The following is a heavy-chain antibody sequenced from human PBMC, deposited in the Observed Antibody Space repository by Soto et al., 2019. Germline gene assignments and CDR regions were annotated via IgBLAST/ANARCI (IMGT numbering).Heavy chain of an antibody. Sequence: PGGSLRVSYTASGVTFGDYAMSGFRQAPGKGLEWVGFIRSKAYGGTTEYAASVKGRFTISRDDSKSIAYLQMNSLKTEDTAVYYCTRSSPYDFWSGYPNYYGMDVWGQGSTVTVSS. D-gene: IGHD3-3*01. J-gene: IGHJ6*02. CDR2: IRSKAYGGTT. CDR3: TRSSPYDFWSGYPNYYGMDV. V-gene: IGHV3-49*03. CDR1: GVTFGDYA.